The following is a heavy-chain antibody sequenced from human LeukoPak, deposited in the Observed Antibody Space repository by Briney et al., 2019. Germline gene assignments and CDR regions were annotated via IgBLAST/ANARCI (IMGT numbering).Heavy chain of an antibody. V-gene: IGHV4-4*07. D-gene: IGHD2-2*01. Sequence: SETLSLTRTVSVGSLSSYYWSSIRQPAGKGLEWIGRIYTSVRTNYNPSLTSRVTMSVDTSKNQSSLKLSSVTAADTAVYYCARTIVVVPAAMVCFDPWGQGTLVTVSS. CDR2: IYTSVRT. J-gene: IGHJ5*02. CDR1: VGSLSSYY. CDR3: ARTIVVVPAAMVCFDP.